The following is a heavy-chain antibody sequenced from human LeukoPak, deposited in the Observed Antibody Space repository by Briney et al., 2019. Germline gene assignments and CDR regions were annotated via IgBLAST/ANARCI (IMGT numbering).Heavy chain of an antibody. J-gene: IGHJ4*02. Sequence: GGSVTLSRTASGLIASSHYMSWVRQAPGEGLEWVSLIYSGGSTYYAHSVMGRSTISRDQSNNTLYLPMNSLRAKNTAVYYCATGGRSGVAFESWGQGTLVTVSS. CDR2: IYSGGST. D-gene: IGHD2-15*01. CDR1: GLIASSHY. CDR3: ATGGRSGVAFES. V-gene: IGHV3-53*01.